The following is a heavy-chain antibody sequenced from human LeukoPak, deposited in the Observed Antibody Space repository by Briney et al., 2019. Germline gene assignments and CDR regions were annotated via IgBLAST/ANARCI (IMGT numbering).Heavy chain of an antibody. D-gene: IGHD3-22*01. CDR1: GGSISSYY. CDR3: ARRYYDSSGYFILDY. Sequence: SETLSLTCTVSGGSISSYYWSWIRQPAGKGLEWIGRIYTSGSTNYNPSLKSRVTMSVDTSKNQFSLKLSSVTAADTAVYYCARRYYDSSGYFILDYWGQGTLVTVSS. CDR2: IYTSGST. V-gene: IGHV4-4*07. J-gene: IGHJ4*02.